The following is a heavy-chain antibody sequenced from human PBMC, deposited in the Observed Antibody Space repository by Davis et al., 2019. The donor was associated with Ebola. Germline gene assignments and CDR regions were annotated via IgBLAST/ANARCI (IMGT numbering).Heavy chain of an antibody. CDR1: GYTFISYD. D-gene: IGHD3-10*01. J-gene: IGHJ5*02. CDR3: ARGSTMVRGEGWFDP. CDR2: MNPNSGNT. V-gene: IGHV1-8*01. Sequence: AASVKVSCKASGYTFISYDIHWVRQAAGQGLEWMGWMNPNSGNTGYAPKFQGRVTMTRDTSISTAYMEVRSLRSEDTAVYYCARGSTMVRGEGWFDPWGQGTLVTVSS.